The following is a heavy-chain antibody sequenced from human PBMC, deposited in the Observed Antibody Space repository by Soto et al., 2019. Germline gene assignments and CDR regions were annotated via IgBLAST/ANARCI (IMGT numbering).Heavy chain of an antibody. V-gene: IGHV3-30-3*01. CDR3: AGLGRSWYYYNIGGRYGMDV. CDR2: ISYDGSNK. J-gene: IGHJ6*02. D-gene: IGHD6-13*01. Sequence: QVQLVESGGGVVQPGRSLRLSCAASGFTFSSYAMHWVRQAPGKGLEWVAVISYDGSNKYYADSVKGRFTISRDNSKNTLYLQMNSLRAEDTAVYCCAGLGRSWYYYNIGGRYGMDVWGQGTTVTVSS. CDR1: GFTFSSYA.